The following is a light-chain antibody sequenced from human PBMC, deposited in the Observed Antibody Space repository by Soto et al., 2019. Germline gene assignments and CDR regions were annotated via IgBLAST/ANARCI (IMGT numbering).Light chain of an antibody. CDR1: SSDVGAYNY. V-gene: IGLV2-14*01. Sequence: QSALTQPASVSGSLGQSITISCSGTSSDVGAYNYVSWYQQYPGKAPKLMIYHVTDRPSGVSNRFSGSKSGNTASLPISGLQADDEADYYCCSYTTSNTFVFGTGTKLTVL. J-gene: IGLJ1*01. CDR2: HVT. CDR3: CSYTTSNTFV.